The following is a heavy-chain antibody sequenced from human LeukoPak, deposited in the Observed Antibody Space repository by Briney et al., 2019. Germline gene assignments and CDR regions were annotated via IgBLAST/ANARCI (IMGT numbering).Heavy chain of an antibody. V-gene: IGHV4-4*07. CDR3: AREPGYCSSTSCYWTSDYYYYMDV. Sequence: PSETLSLTCTVSGGSISSYYWGWIRQPAGKGLEWIVRIYTSGSTNYNPSLKSRVTMSVDTSKNQFSLKLSSVTAADTAVYSCAREPGYCSSTSCYWTSDYYYYMDVWGKGTTVTVSS. D-gene: IGHD2-2*01. CDR2: IYTSGST. CDR1: GGSISSYY. J-gene: IGHJ6*03.